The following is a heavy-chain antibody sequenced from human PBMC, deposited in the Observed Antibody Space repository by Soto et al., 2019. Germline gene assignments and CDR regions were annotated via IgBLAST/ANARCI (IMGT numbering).Heavy chain of an antibody. Sequence: APVKVSCKASGYTFTGYFMHWVRQAPGRGLEWMGWINPYRGGADYAQSFQGRVTMASDTAISTVYMELSRLRFDDTAVYYCARVIRGAYYNSPLDSWGQGTVVTVSS. CDR1: GYTFTGYF. D-gene: IGHD3-10*01. CDR3: ARVIRGAYYNSPLDS. J-gene: IGHJ4*02. CDR2: INPYRGGA. V-gene: IGHV1-2*02.